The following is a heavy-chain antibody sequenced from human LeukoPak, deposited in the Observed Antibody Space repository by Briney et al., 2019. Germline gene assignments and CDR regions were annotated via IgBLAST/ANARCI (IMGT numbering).Heavy chain of an antibody. V-gene: IGHV1-2*04. CDR2: INPNSGGT. CDR1: GYTFTGYY. CDR3: ARGGITGTTRGPTRLNDAFDI. Sequence: ASVTVSCTASGYTFTGYYMHWVRQAPGQGLEWMGWINPNSGGTNYAQRFQGWVTMTRDTSISTAYMELSRLRSDDTAVYYCARGGITGTTRGPTRLNDAFDIWGQGTMVTVSS. D-gene: IGHD1-20*01. J-gene: IGHJ3*02.